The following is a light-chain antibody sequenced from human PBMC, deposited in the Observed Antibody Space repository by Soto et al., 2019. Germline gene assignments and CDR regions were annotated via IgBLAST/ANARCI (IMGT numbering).Light chain of an antibody. CDR3: AAWDGSLKGYV. V-gene: IGLV1-44*01. CDR1: KSSIESNP. CDR2: SDN. Sequence: QSVLTQPPSASGPPGQRVTISCSGSKSSIESNPVNWYQHLPGTAPKLLVYSDNQRLSGVPDRFSGSKSGTSASLAVSGLQSEDEADYYCAAWDGSLKGYVFGTGTKVTVL. J-gene: IGLJ1*01.